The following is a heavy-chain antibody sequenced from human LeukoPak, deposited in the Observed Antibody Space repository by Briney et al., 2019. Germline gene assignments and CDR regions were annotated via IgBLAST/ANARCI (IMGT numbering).Heavy chain of an antibody. D-gene: IGHD2-2*01. Sequence: GGSLRLSCAASGFTFSIYAMSWVRQAPGKGLQWVSSITSSGDGTYYADSVKGRFTISRDNSENMLYLQMNSLRAEDTAVYYCAEVGGGYCGSTSCHFDYWGQGTLVTVSS. CDR3: AEVGGGYCGSTSCHFDY. CDR1: GFTFSIYA. J-gene: IGHJ4*02. V-gene: IGHV3-23*01. CDR2: ITSSGDGT.